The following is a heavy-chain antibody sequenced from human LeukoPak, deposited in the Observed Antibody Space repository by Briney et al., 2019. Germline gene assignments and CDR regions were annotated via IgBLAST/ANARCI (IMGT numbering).Heavy chain of an antibody. D-gene: IGHD3-9*01. J-gene: IGHJ4*02. V-gene: IGHV4-38-2*02. CDR2: IDHSGNR. CDR3: GRDRPTGYYDY. CDR1: GSSISSGYY. Sequence: KPSETLSLTCTVSGSSISSGYYWGWIRQSPGKGLEWIASIDHSGNRCYHPSLKSRVTISVDTSKNQFSLKLSSVTAADTAVYYCGRDRPTGYYDYWGQGTLVTVSS.